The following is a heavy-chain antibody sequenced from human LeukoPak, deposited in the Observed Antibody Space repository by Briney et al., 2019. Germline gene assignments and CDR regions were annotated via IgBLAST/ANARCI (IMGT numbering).Heavy chain of an antibody. Sequence: PGGSLRLSCAASEVPVSSSHMSLVRQAPGKGLEWVSIIYSGGSTSYADSVKGRFIISRDNSKNTLYLQMNSLRAEDTAVYYCARRSPIAGAGPRRLEDWGQGTLVSVSS. CDR1: EVPVSSSH. J-gene: IGHJ4*02. CDR3: ARRSPIAGAGPRRLED. D-gene: IGHD6-13*01. V-gene: IGHV3-53*01. CDR2: IYSGGST.